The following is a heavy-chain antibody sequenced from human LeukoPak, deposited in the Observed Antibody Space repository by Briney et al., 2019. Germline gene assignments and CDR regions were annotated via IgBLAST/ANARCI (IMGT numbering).Heavy chain of an antibody. CDR1: GGSISSYY. V-gene: IGHV4-59*01. CDR2: IYYSGST. CDR3: VRGYCSGGSCPSGWFDP. J-gene: IGHJ5*02. Sequence: PSETLSLTCTVSGGSISSYYWSWIRQPPGKGLEWIGYIYYSGSTNYNPSLKSRVTISVDTSKNQFSLKLSSVTAADTAVYYCVRGYCSGGSCPSGWFDPWGQGTLVTVSS. D-gene: IGHD2-15*01.